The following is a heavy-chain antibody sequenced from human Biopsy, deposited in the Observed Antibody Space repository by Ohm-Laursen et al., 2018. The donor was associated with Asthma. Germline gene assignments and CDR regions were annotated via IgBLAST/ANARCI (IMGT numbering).Heavy chain of an antibody. CDR3: ARTYYDFLTGQVKDVFGV. CDR2: VNTGNGDT. D-gene: IGHD3-9*01. Sequence: ASVKVSCKVSGYNFISFAIHWVRQAPGQRLEWMGWVNTGNGDTKYSQKFQGRVTITRDTSASTTYMELRSLRSEDTATYYCARTYYDFLTGQVKDVFGVWGQGTMVTVSS. CDR1: GYNFISFA. J-gene: IGHJ3*01. V-gene: IGHV1-3*04.